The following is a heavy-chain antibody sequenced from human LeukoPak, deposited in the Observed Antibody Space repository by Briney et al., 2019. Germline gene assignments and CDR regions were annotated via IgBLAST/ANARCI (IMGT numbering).Heavy chain of an antibody. CDR1: GFTFSSYG. V-gene: IGHV3-30*02. CDR2: IRYDGSNK. CDR3: ARDLYCSGGSCYSGVAY. D-gene: IGHD2-15*01. J-gene: IGHJ4*02. Sequence: GGSLRLSCAASGFTFSSYGMHWVRQAPGKGLEWVAFIRYDGSNKYYADSVKGRFTISRDNSKNTLYLQMNSLRAEDTAVYYCARDLYCSGGSCYSGVAYWGQGTLVTVSS.